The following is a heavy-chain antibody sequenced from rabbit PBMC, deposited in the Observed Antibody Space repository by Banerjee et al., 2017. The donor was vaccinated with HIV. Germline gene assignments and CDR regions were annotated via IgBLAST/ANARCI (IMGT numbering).Heavy chain of an antibody. CDR3: ARIDSDWDGAYAGYDGL. Sequence: QSLEESGGGLVKPGGTLTLTCKASGIDFSTYYYMCWVRQAPGKGLELIACIGGGGSGNTDYASWAKGRFTISKTSSTTVTLQMTSLTAADTATYLCARIDSDWDGAYAGYDGLWGQGTLVTVS. D-gene: IGHD7-1*01. V-gene: IGHV1S40*01. CDR1: GIDFSTYYY. J-gene: IGHJ3*01. CDR2: IGGGGSGNT.